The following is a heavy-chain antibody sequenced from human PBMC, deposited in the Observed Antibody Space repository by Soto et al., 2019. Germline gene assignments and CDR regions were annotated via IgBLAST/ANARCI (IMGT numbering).Heavy chain of an antibody. CDR3: AADATAWQQMVPSDY. D-gene: IGHD2-8*01. Sequence: SVKVSCKASGFTFTSSAFQWVRQARGQRLEWIGWIAVGSGYTNYAQRFQDRVTLTRDMSTATTYMELSRLTSEETAIYYCAADATAWQQMVPSDYWGQGTLVTVS. J-gene: IGHJ4*02. V-gene: IGHV1-58*01. CDR1: GFTFTSSA. CDR2: IAVGSGYT.